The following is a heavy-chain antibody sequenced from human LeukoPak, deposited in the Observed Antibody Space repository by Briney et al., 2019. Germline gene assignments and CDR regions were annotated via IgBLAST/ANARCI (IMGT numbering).Heavy chain of an antibody. CDR3: ARGVFRTGEGYYFDY. CDR1: GYTFTGYY. D-gene: IGHD1-1*01. V-gene: IGHV1-2*02. Sequence: ASVKVSCKASGYTFTGYYMHWVRQAPGQGLEWMGWINPNSGGTNYAQKFQGRVTMTRDTSISTAYMELSRLRSDDTAVYYCARGVFRTGEGYYFDYWGQGTLVTVSS. J-gene: IGHJ4*02. CDR2: INPNSGGT.